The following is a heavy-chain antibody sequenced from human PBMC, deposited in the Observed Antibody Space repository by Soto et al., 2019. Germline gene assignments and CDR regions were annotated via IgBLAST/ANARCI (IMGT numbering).Heavy chain of an antibody. J-gene: IGHJ6*02. D-gene: IGHD2-15*01. CDR2: INPNSSGT. Sequence: QVQLVQSGAEVKKPGASVKVSCKASGYTFTGYYMHWVRQAPGQGLEWMGWINPNSSGTNYAQKFQGRVSMARDTSISTAYMELSGLRAGDTAVYYCARERPRYCSGGSWYGYYYYGMDVWGQGTTVTVSS. V-gene: IGHV1-2*02. CDR1: GYTFTGYY. CDR3: ARERPRYCSGGSWYGYYYYGMDV.